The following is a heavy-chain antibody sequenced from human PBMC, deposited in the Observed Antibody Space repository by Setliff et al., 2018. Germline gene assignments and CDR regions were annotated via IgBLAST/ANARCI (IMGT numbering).Heavy chain of an antibody. CDR3: ARAPRYFDPTGSYFDF. D-gene: IGHD3-22*01. V-gene: IGHV4-39*07. Sequence: SETLSLTCTVSGASVSGNSYYWGWIRQPPGKGLEWIASTYYSGSTYYNPSLKSRVTISVDTSKDQFSLKLTSVTAADTAVYYCARAPRYFDPTGSYFDFWGQGTLVTVSS. CDR1: GASVSGNSYY. J-gene: IGHJ4*02. CDR2: TYYSGST.